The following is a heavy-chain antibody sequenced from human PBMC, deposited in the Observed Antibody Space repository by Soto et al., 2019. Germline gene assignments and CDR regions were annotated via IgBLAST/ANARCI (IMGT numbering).Heavy chain of an antibody. Sequence: SQTLSLTCAISGDSVSSSSVTWNWIRQSPSRGLEWLGRTYYRSKWYNNYAESVKSRITINPDTSKNQFSPHLNSVTPEDTAVYYCVRLIGNSWLDFRGQGTLVTVSS. CDR1: GDSVSSSSVT. CDR3: VRLIGNSWLDF. J-gene: IGHJ5*01. D-gene: IGHD1-26*01. V-gene: IGHV6-1*01. CDR2: TYYRSKWYN.